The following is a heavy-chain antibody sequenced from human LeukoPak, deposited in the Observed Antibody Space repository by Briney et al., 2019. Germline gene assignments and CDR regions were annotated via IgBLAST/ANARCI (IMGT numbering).Heavy chain of an antibody. D-gene: IGHD6-19*01. Sequence: PGRSLRLSCAASGFTFDDYAMHWVRQAPGKGLEWVSGISWNSGSIGYADSVKGRFTISRDNAKNSLYLQMNSLRAEDMALYYCAKAGYSSGWYGDDAFDIWGQGKMVTVSS. CDR1: GFTFDDYA. J-gene: IGHJ3*02. CDR3: AKAGYSSGWYGDDAFDI. V-gene: IGHV3-9*03. CDR2: ISWNSGSI.